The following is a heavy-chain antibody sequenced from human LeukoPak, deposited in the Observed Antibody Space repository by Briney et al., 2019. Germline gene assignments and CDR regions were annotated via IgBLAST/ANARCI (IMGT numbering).Heavy chain of an antibody. CDR1: GFAFSSYW. CDR2: INSDGSTT. CDR3: ARDSFSSVWSPFDY. J-gene: IGHJ4*02. V-gene: IGHV3-74*01. D-gene: IGHD6-19*01. Sequence: GGSLRLSCEASGFAFSSYWMHWVRQAPGKGLVWVSRINSDGSTTSYADSVKGRFTISRDNAKNTLYLQMNSLRAEDTAVYYCARDSFSSVWSPFDYWGQGTLVTVSS.